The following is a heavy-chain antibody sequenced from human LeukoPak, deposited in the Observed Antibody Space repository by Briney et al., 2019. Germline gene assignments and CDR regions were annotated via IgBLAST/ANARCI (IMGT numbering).Heavy chain of an antibody. Sequence: SETLSLTCTVSGASISDYYWSWIRQPPGKGLEWIGYIYYSGCTNYNPSLKSRVTISVDTSKNQFSLKLSSVTAADTAVYYCARIGVVVVAATSYYYYYYMDVWGKGTTVTVSS. CDR1: GASISDYY. D-gene: IGHD2-15*01. CDR2: IYYSGCT. V-gene: IGHV4-59*01. J-gene: IGHJ6*03. CDR3: ARIGVVVVAATSYYYYYYMDV.